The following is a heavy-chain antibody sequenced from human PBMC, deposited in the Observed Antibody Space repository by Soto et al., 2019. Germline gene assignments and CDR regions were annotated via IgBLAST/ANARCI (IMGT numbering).Heavy chain of an antibody. CDR2: IVVGSGNT. Sequence: SVKVSCKASGYTFTSSAVQWVRQARGQRLEWIGWIVVGSGNTNYAQKFQERVTITRDMSTSTAYMELSSLRSEDTAVYYCAARYPYYYGMDVWGQGTTVTVSS. V-gene: IGHV1-58*01. D-gene: IGHD2-2*01. CDR3: AARYPYYYGMDV. J-gene: IGHJ6*02. CDR1: GYTFTSSA.